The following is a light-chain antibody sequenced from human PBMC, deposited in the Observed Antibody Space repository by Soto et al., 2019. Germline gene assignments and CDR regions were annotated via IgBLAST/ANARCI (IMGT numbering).Light chain of an antibody. CDR2: GAS. CDR3: QQYDTWTWT. CDR1: QSVSGDY. Sequence: VLTQSPGTLSSSSGHRATLSCRASQSVSGDYIAWYQQKSGQAPRLLIYGASNRATDIPDRFSGSGSGIDFALTISRLEPEDFAVYYCQQYDTWTWTFGLGTKVDIK. J-gene: IGKJ1*01. V-gene: IGKV3-20*01.